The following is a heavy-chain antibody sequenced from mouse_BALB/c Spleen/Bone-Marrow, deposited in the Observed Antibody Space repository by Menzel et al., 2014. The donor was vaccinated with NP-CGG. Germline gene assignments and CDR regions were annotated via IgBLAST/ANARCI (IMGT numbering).Heavy chain of an antibody. J-gene: IGHJ3*01. V-gene: IGHV14-3*02. CDR1: GFNIKDTH. CDR2: IDPANGNT. D-gene: IGHD1-1*01. Sequence: SGAELVKPGASVKLSCTASGFNIKDTHMHWVKQGPEQGLEWTGRIDPANGNTKYDPNFQGKATITADTSSNTAYLQLSSLTSEDTAVYYCSRDYGGTAWFACWGHGTLVTVSA. CDR3: SRDYGGTAWFAC.